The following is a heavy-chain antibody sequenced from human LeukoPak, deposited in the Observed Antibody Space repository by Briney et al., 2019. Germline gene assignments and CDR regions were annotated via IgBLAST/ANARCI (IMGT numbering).Heavy chain of an antibody. CDR1: GGSISSGSYY. CDR2: IYTSGST. J-gene: IGHJ6*04. D-gene: IGHD2-2*01. Sequence: SQTLSLTCTVSGGSISSGSYYWSWIRQPAGKGLEWIGRIYTSGSTNYNPSLKSRVTISVDTSKNQFSLKLSSVTAADTAVYYCARDVGVVKVDVWGKGTTVTVSS. V-gene: IGHV4-61*02. CDR3: ARDVGVVKVDV.